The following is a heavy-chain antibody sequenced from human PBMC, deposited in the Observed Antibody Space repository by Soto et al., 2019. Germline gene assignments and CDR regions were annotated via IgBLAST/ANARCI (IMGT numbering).Heavy chain of an antibody. CDR3: AKGSPSPGWGYYDSTNPYYFDY. CDR2: ISYDGSNK. CDR1: GFTFSIYG. J-gene: IGHJ4*02. Sequence: GSLRLSCAASGFTFSIYGMHWVRQAPGKGLEWVAVISYDGSNKYYADSVKGRFTISRDNSKNTLYLQMNSLRAEDTAVYYCAKGSPSPGWGYYDSTNPYYFDYWGQGTLVTVSS. D-gene: IGHD3-22*01. V-gene: IGHV3-30*18.